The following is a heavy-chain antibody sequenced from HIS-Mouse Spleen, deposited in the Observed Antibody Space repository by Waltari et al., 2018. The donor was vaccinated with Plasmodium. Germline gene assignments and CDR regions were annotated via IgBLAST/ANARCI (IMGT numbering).Heavy chain of an antibody. CDR3: ARDGWGTPLDY. Sequence: QVQLQQSGPGLVKPSQTLSLTCAISGDSVSSNSGVWTWIRQSPSRGHEWLGSTYNSSKWYNDYSVSVKSRITINPDTSKNRFSLQLNSVTPEDTAVYYCARDGWGTPLDYWGQGTLVTVSS. CDR1: GDSVSSNSGV. CDR2: TYNSSKWYN. V-gene: IGHV6-1*01. D-gene: IGHD7-27*01. J-gene: IGHJ4*02.